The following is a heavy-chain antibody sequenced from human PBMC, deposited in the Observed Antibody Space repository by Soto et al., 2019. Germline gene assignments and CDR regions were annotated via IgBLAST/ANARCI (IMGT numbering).Heavy chain of an antibody. CDR1: GFTVSGYA. D-gene: IGHD1-26*01. CDR3: AKCDSGSAYYQERFNDF. Sequence: EVQLLESGGGLVQPGGSLRLSCAASGFTVSGYAMSWVRQAPGKGLEWVSAISARGSATYYADSVRGRFTISKDSSKNTLYLQMNSLIAEDTAVYYCAKCDSGSAYYQERFNDFWGQGTLVTVSS. V-gene: IGHV3-23*01. J-gene: IGHJ4*02. CDR2: ISARGSAT.